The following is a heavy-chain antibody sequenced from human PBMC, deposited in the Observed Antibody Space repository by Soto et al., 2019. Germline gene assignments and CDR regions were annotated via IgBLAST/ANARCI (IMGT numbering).Heavy chain of an antibody. CDR2: IWYDGSNK. Sequence: GGSLRLSCAASGFTFSSYGMHWVRQAPGKGLEWVAVIWYDGSNKYYADSVKGRFTISRDNSKNTLYLQMNSLRAEDTAVYYCARDWGVDYYYGMDVWGQGTTVTVSS. D-gene: IGHD3-16*01. CDR3: ARDWGVDYYYGMDV. CDR1: GFTFSSYG. V-gene: IGHV3-33*01. J-gene: IGHJ6*02.